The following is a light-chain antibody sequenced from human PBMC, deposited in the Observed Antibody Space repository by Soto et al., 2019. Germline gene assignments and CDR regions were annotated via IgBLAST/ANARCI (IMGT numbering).Light chain of an antibody. CDR2: SNN. CDR1: SSKIGSNP. Sequence: QSVLTQPPSASGTPGQRVPSFCFGRSSKIGSNPVNWNKQLPGPAPKLLIYSNNQRPSGVPDRFSGSKSGTSASLAISGLQSEDEADYYCAAWDDSLNGPVFGGGTKLTVL. V-gene: IGLV1-44*01. CDR3: AAWDDSLNGPV. J-gene: IGLJ2*01.